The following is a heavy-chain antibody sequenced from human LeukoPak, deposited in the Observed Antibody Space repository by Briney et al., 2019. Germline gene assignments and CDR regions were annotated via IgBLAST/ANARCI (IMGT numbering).Heavy chain of an antibody. Sequence: ASVKVSCKASGYTFTSYGISWVRQAPGQGLEWMGWISAYNGDTNYAQKLQGRVTMTTDTSTSTAYMELRSLRSDDTAVYYCARDLPGWGIPGDFDYWGQGTLVTVSS. CDR1: GYTFTSYG. CDR2: ISAYNGDT. CDR3: ARDLPGWGIPGDFDY. J-gene: IGHJ4*02. D-gene: IGHD3-16*01. V-gene: IGHV1-18*01.